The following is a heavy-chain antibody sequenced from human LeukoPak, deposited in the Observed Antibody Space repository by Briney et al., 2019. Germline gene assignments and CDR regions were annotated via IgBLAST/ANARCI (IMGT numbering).Heavy chain of an antibody. CDR3: ARDLASTYYDFWSGYYNWFDP. J-gene: IGHJ5*02. CDR2: ISAYNGNT. D-gene: IGHD3-3*01. Sequence: ASVKVSCKASGYTFTSYGISWVRQAPGQGLEWMGWISAYNGNTNYAQKLQGRVTMTTDTSTSTAYMELRSLRSDDTVVYYCARDLASTYYDFWSGYYNWFDPWGQGTLVTVSS. CDR1: GYTFTSYG. V-gene: IGHV1-18*01.